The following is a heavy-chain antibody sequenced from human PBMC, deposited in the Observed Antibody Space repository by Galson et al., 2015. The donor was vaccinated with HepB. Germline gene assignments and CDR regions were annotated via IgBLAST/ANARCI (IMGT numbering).Heavy chain of an antibody. J-gene: IGHJ6*02. CDR1: GFTFSSYW. CDR3: ARDFNYDFWSGYSYYYYGMGV. D-gene: IGHD3-3*01. CDR2: INSDGSST. V-gene: IGHV3-74*01. Sequence: SLRLSCAASGFTFSSYWMHWVRHAPGKGLVWVSRINSDGSSTSYADSVKGRFTISRDNAKNTLYLQMNSLRAEDTAVYYCARDFNYDFWSGYSYYYYGMGVWGQGTTVTVSS.